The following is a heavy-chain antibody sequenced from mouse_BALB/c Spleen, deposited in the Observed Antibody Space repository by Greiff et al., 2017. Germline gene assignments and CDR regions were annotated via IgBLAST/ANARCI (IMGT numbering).Heavy chain of an antibody. CDR1: GYSITSDYA. CDR2: ISYSGST. Sequence: DVQLQESGPGLVKPSQSLSLTCTVTGYSITSDYAWNWIRQFPGNKLEWMGYISYSGSTSYNPSLKSRISITRDTSKNQFFLQLNSVTTEDTATYYCARSAYYGNSWFAYWGQGTLVTVAA. V-gene: IGHV3-2*02. CDR3: ARSAYYGNSWFAY. J-gene: IGHJ3*01. D-gene: IGHD2-10*01.